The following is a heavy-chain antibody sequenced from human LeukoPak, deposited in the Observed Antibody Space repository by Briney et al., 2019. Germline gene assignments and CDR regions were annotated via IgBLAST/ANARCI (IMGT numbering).Heavy chain of an antibody. CDR3: ARGLGRRGIDY. Sequence: ASVKVSCKASGYTFINYYVHWVRQAPGQGLQWLGMINPSGGSTSYAQKFQGRVTMTRDTSTSTVYMELSSLRSEDTAVYYCARGLGRRGIDYWGQGTLVTVSS. CDR1: GYTFINYY. V-gene: IGHV1-46*01. J-gene: IGHJ4*02. CDR2: INPSGGST. D-gene: IGHD6-19*01.